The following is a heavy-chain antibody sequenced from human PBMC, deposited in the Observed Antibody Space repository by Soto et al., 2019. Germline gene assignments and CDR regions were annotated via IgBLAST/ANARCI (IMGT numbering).Heavy chain of an antibody. CDR3: ARDRRTTMVRGVISYFDY. CDR1: GYTFTSYA. Sequence: QVQLVQSGAEVKKPGASVKVSCKASGYTFTSYAMHWVRQAPGQRLEWMGWINAGNGNTKYSQKFQGRVTITRDTSASTAYMELSSLRSEDTAVYYCARDRRTTMVRGVISYFDYWGQGTLVTVSS. J-gene: IGHJ4*02. V-gene: IGHV1-3*01. D-gene: IGHD3-10*01. CDR2: INAGNGNT.